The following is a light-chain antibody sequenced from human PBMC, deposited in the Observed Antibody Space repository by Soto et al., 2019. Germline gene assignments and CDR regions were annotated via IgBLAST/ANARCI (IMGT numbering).Light chain of an antibody. J-gene: IGKJ1*01. V-gene: IGKV3-20*01. CDR2: GAS. CDR1: QSVSSSY. CDR3: QQYGSSPRT. Sequence: EIVLTQSPGTLSLSPGERATLSCRASQSVSSSYLAWYQQKPGQAPRLFIYGASSRATGIPDRFSGSGSGTDFPLTNSRPEPEDFAVYYSQQYGSSPRTFGQGTKVEI.